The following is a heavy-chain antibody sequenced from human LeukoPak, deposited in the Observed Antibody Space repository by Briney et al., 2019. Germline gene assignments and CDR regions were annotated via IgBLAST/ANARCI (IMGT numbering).Heavy chain of an antibody. CDR2: ISWHSGSI. CDR1: GFTFDDYA. Sequence: GGSLRLSCAASGFTFDDYAMHWVRQAPGKGLEWVSGISWHSGSIGYADSVKGRFTISRDNAKNSLYLQMNSLRAEDTALYYCAKDIHPGPSMVRGPLDYWGQGTLVTVSS. V-gene: IGHV3-9*01. D-gene: IGHD3-10*01. J-gene: IGHJ4*02. CDR3: AKDIHPGPSMVRGPLDY.